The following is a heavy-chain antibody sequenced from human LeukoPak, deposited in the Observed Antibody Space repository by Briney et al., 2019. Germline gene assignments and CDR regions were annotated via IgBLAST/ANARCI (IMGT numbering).Heavy chain of an antibody. V-gene: IGHV4-4*07. Sequence: PLETLSLTCTVSGGSISSYYWSWIRQPAGKGLEWIGRIYTSGSTNYNPSLKSRVTMSVDTSKNQFSLKLSSVTAADTAVYYCARGVLRFKAEYYYMDVWGKGTTVTVSS. CDR1: GGSISSYY. J-gene: IGHJ6*03. CDR2: IYTSGST. D-gene: IGHD3-3*01. CDR3: ARGVLRFKAEYYYMDV.